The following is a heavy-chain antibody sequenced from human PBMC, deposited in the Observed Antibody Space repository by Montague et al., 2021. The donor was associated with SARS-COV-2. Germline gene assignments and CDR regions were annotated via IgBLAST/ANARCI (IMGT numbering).Heavy chain of an antibody. V-gene: IGHV3-21*01. D-gene: IGHD5-18*01. CDR3: ATSYGSVVSYYYYGMDV. CDR1: GVTFSSFN. CDR2: ISRSSSYI. Sequence: SLRLSCAASGVTFSSFNMNWVRQAPGKGLEWVSSISRSSSYIYYADSVKGRFTISRDNAKNSLYLQMNSLRAEDTAVYFCATSYGSVVSYYYYGMDVWGQGTTVTVSS. J-gene: IGHJ6*02.